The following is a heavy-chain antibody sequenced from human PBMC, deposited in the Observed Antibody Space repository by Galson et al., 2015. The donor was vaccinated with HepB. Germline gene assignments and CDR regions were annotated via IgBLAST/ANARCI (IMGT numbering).Heavy chain of an antibody. Sequence: CAISGDSVSSNSAAWNWIRQSPSRGLEWLGRTYYRSKWYNDYAVSVKSRITINPDTSKNQFSLQLNSVTPEDTAVYYCARDDPRIQPYAFDIWGQGTMVTVSS. CDR3: ARDDPRIQPYAFDI. D-gene: IGHD5-18*01. V-gene: IGHV6-1*01. J-gene: IGHJ3*02. CDR1: GDSVSSNSAA. CDR2: TYYRSKWYN.